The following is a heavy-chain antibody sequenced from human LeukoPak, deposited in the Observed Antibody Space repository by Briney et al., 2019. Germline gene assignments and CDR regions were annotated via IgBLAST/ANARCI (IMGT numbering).Heavy chain of an antibody. D-gene: IGHD3-22*01. CDR3: AGATYYYDSSGYYYSDY. J-gene: IGHJ4*02. V-gene: IGHV4-34*01. CDR2: INHSGST. Sequence: SETLSLTCAVYGGSFSGYYWSWIRQPPGKGLEWIGEINHSGSTNYNPSLKSRVTISVDTSKNQFSLKLSSVTAADTAVYYCAGATYYYDSSGYYYSDYWGQGTLVTVSS. CDR1: GGSFSGYY.